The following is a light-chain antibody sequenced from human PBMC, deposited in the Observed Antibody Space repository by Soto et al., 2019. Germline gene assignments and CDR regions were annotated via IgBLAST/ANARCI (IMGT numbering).Light chain of an antibody. CDR2: EVS. V-gene: IGLV2-8*01. J-gene: IGLJ2*01. Sequence: QSVLTQPPSASGSPGQSVTISCTGTSSDIGTYDYVSWYQHLPDKAPKLIIYEVSKRPSGVPDRFSGSKSGNTASLTVSGLQAEDEGDYYCCSYAGNTIFVFGGGTKVTVL. CDR1: SSDIGTYDY. CDR3: CSYAGNTIFV.